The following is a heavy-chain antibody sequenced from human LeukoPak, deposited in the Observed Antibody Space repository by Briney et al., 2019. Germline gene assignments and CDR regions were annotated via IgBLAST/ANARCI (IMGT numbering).Heavy chain of an antibody. V-gene: IGHV4-59*01. CDR1: GYSISSGYY. Sequence: SETLSLTCIVSGYSISSGYYWSWIRQPPGKGLEWIGYIYYSGSTNYNPSLKSRVTISVDTSKNQFSLKLSSVTVADTAVYYCARAHMITSYYYYYYMDVWGKGTTVTVSS. CDR2: IYYSGST. CDR3: ARAHMITSYYYYYYMDV. J-gene: IGHJ6*03. D-gene: IGHD3-16*01.